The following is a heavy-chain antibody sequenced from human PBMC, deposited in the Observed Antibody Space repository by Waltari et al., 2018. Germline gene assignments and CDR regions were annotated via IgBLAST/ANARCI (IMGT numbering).Heavy chain of an antibody. V-gene: IGHV3-74*01. CDR2: INSDGSGT. CDR1: GFTFSSYC. D-gene: IGHD1-7*01. CDR3: ASGNSHAFDL. Sequence: VQLVESGGGLVQPGGSLRVSCTASGFTFSSYCMHWVRQVPGKGLVWVSRINSDGSGTSYADSAKGRFTSSRDNAKNTLFLQMNSLRGEDTAVYYCASGNSHAFDLWGQGTMVTVSS. J-gene: IGHJ3*01.